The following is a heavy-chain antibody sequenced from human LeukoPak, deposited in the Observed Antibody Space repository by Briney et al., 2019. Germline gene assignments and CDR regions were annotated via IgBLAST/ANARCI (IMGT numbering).Heavy chain of an antibody. Sequence: ASVKVSCKASGYTFTSYGISWVRQAPGQGLEWMGWINTNTGNPTYAQGYTGRFVFSLDTSVSTAYLQISSLKAEDTAVYYCARVPTLDYLAWFDPWGQGTLVTVSS. D-gene: IGHD2-15*01. CDR2: INTNTGNP. CDR3: ARVPTLDYLAWFDP. J-gene: IGHJ5*02. V-gene: IGHV7-4-1*02. CDR1: GYTFTSYG.